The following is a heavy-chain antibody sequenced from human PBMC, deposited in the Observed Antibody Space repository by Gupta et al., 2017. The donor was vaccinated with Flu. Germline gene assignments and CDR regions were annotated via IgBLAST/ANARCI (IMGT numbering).Heavy chain of an antibody. CDR2: MNPNSGET. CDR3: ARRVGIYCSGTSCYFDN. V-gene: IGHV1-8*01. Sequence: QVQLVQSGAEVKKPGASVKVSCKASGYAFNTFDINWARQATGQGLEWVGWMNPNSGETGYAQKFQGRVTMTRDISTNTAYLELRSLSSADTATYYCARRVGIYCSGTSCYFDNWGQGTLVTVSS. CDR1: GYAFNTFD. D-gene: IGHD2-15*01. J-gene: IGHJ4*02.